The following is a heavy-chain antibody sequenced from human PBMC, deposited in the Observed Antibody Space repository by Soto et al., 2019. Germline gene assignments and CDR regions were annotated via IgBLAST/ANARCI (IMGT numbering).Heavy chain of an antibody. J-gene: IGHJ4*02. CDR2: MNPNSGNT. D-gene: IGHD3-16*01. CDR3: TRDRGTSMITKLFDY. Sequence: GASVKVSCKASGYTFTSYDINWVRQAPGQGLEWMGWMNPNSGNTGYAQKFQGRVTMTIDSSMSTVYMELSSLISDDTAVYYCTRDRGTSMITKLFDYWGQGTLVTVSS. CDR1: GYTFTSYD. V-gene: IGHV1-8*01.